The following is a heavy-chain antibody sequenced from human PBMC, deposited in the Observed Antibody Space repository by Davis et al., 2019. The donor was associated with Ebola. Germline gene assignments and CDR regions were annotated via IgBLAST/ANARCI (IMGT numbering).Heavy chain of an antibody. CDR3: ARDKRIAASQPNYYYGMDV. CDR2: ISAYNGNT. J-gene: IGHJ6*02. V-gene: IGHV1-18*01. Sequence: ASVKISCKASGYTFTSYGISWVRQAPGQGLEWMGWISAYNGNTNYAQKLQGRVTMTTDTSTSTAYMELRSLRSDDTAVYYCARDKRIAASQPNYYYGMDVWGQGTTVTVSS. CDR1: GYTFTSYG. D-gene: IGHD6-6*01.